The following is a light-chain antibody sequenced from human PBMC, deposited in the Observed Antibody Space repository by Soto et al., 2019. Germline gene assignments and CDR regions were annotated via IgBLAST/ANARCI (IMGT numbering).Light chain of an antibody. CDR3: QTWDAGTRV. CDR2: FNTDDSH. V-gene: IGLV4-69*01. CDR1: SGHSDYA. Sequence: QLVLTQSPSASASLGASVKLTCTLSSGHSDYAIAWHQQQPTKGPRFLMYFNTDDSHSKGAGIPDRFSGSSSGTERYLTISSLQSEDEADYYCQTWDAGTRVFGGGTQLTVL. J-gene: IGLJ2*01.